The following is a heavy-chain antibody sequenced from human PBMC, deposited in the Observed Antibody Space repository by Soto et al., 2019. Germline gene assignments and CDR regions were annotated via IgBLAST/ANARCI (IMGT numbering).Heavy chain of an antibody. CDR2: INPNSGGT. CDR1: GYTFTGYD. CDR3: ARVGDIVVVPDLPDY. Sequence: QVQLVQAGAEVKKPGASVEVSCKASGYTFTGYDMHWVRQAPGQGLAWMGWINPNSGGTNYAQKFQGRVTMTRDTSISTAYMELSRLKSDDTAVYYCARVGDIVVVPDLPDYWGQGTLVTVSS. V-gene: IGHV1-2*02. D-gene: IGHD2-2*01. J-gene: IGHJ4*02.